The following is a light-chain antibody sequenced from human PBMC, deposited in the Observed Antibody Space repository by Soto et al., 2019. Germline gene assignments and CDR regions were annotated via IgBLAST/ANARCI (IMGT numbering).Light chain of an antibody. CDR2: DAS. CDR1: QSISSW. CDR3: QQSYSTLT. V-gene: IGKV1-5*01. Sequence: EIQMTHSPSTLSASVLDRVTITFLSSQSISSWLAWYQQPPGKAPKLLIYDASSLESGVPSRFSGSGSGTDFTLTISSLQPEDFATYYCQQSYSTLTFGPGTKVDI. J-gene: IGKJ3*01.